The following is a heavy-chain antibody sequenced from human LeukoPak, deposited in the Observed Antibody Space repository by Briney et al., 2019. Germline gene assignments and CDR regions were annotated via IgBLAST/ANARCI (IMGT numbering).Heavy chain of an antibody. CDR1: GFTFDDYA. V-gene: IGHV3-9*01. J-gene: IGHJ6*03. CDR2: ISWNSGSI. CDR3: AKDSYGSGSYMDV. D-gene: IGHD3-10*01. Sequence: PGGSLRLSCAASGFTFDDYAMHWVRQAPGKGLEWVSGISWNSGSIGYADSVKGRFTISRDNAKNSLYLQMNSLRAEDTALYYCAKDSYGSGSYMDVWGKGTTVIVSS.